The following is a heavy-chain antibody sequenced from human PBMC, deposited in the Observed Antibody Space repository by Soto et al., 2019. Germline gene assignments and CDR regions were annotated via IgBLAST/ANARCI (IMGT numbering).Heavy chain of an antibody. CDR2: ISYDGSNK. V-gene: IGHV3-30-3*01. CDR3: ARDAYGSGSYYNVGGMDV. J-gene: IGHJ6*01. Sequence: QVQLVESGGGVVQPGRSLRLSCAASGFTFSSYAMHWVRQAPGKGLEWVAVISYDGSNKYYADSVKGRFTISRDNSKNKLYLQMNSLRAEDTAVYYCARDAYGSGSYYNVGGMDVW. CDR1: GFTFSSYA. D-gene: IGHD3-10*01.